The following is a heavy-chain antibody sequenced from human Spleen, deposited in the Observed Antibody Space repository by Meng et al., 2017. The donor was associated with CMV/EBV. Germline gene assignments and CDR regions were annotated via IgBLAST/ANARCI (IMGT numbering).Heavy chain of an antibody. J-gene: IGHJ4*02. Sequence: QLQLQQWGAGLLNPSETLSLTCAVYGGSFSGYYWSWIRQPPGKGLEWIGEINHSGSTNYNPSLKSRVTISVDTSKNQFSLKLSSVTAADTAVYYCARFLAVAGRLDYWGQGTLVTVSS. CDR1: GGSFSGYY. V-gene: IGHV4-34*01. CDR2: INHSGST. CDR3: ARFLAVAGRLDY. D-gene: IGHD6-19*01.